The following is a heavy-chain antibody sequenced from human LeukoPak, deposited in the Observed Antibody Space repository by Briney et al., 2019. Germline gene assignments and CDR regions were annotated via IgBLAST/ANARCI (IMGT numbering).Heavy chain of an antibody. Sequence: GGTLRLSCAGSGFPFSRHGMNWVRQAPGKGLEWVSGISPGGPTYYADSVKGRFTISRDNSKNTLYLQMNSLRAEDTAVYYCAKDRSSSWYDAFDIWGQGTMVTVSS. CDR1: GFPFSRHG. CDR2: ISPGGPT. V-gene: IGHV3-23*01. CDR3: AKDRSSSWYDAFDI. J-gene: IGHJ3*02. D-gene: IGHD6-13*01.